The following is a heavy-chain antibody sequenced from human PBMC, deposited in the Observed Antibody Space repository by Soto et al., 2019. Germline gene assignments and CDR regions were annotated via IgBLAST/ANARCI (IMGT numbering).Heavy chain of an antibody. CDR2: INPSGGST. CDR1: GYTFTSYH. D-gene: IGHD6-19*01. V-gene: IGHV1-46*01. Sequence: ASVKVSCKTSGYTFTSYHLHWVRQAPGEGLEWMGSINPSGGSTRYAQKFESRVTMTSDTSTSTVYMELGSLRSEDTAVYYCARVLTNSNGWYYCDYWGQGALVTVSS. CDR3: ARVLTNSNGWYYCDY. J-gene: IGHJ4*02.